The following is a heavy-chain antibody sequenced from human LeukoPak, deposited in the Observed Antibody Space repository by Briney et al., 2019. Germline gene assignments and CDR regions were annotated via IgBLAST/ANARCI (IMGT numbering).Heavy chain of an antibody. CDR1: GFDFDDYA. CDR2: ISGSGGST. D-gene: IGHD1-26*01. V-gene: IGHV3-23*01. CDR3: AKDLTMGATGYYFDY. J-gene: IGHJ4*02. Sequence: PGGSLRLSCVASGFDFDDYAVHWVRQPPGKGLEWVSAISGSGGSTYYADSVKGRFTISRDNSKNTLYLQMNSLRAEDTAVYYCAKDLTMGATGYYFDYWGQGTLVTVSS.